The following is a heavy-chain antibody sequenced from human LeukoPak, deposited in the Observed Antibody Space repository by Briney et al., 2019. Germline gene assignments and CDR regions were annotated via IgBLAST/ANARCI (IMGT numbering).Heavy chain of an antibody. CDR3: ARQGIAVL. CDR1: GGSISSSSYY. V-gene: IGHV4-39*01. Sequence: SETLSLTCTVSGGSISSSSYYWGWIRQPPGKGLEWIGSIYYSGSTYYNPSLKSRVTISINTSKNQFPLKLTSVTAADTAVYYCARQGIAVLWGQGTLVTVSS. CDR2: IYYSGST. J-gene: IGHJ4*02. D-gene: IGHD6-19*01.